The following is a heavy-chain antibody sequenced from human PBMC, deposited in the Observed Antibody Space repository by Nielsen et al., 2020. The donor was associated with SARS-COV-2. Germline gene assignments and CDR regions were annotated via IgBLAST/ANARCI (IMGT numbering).Heavy chain of an antibody. CDR2: ISSDSSWK. D-gene: IGHD2-2*01. CDR3: ARRVLDY. J-gene: IGHJ4*02. CDR1: GFTFSSYT. Sequence: GESLKISCAASGFTFSSYTMNWVRQAPGKGPEWVAYISSDSSWKQYADSVKGRVSISRDNANKSLDLQMNSLRGEDTAVYYCARRVLDYWGQGALVPVSS. V-gene: IGHV3-48*01.